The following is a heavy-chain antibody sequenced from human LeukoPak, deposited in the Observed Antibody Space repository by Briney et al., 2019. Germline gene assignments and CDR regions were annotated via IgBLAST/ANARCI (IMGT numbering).Heavy chain of an antibody. J-gene: IGHJ4*02. D-gene: IGHD6-13*01. CDR3: ARGLRGRSWFWLY. CDR1: GFTFSSYW. CDR2: IKQDGSEK. V-gene: IGHV3-7*01. Sequence: PGGSLRLSCAASGFTFSSYWMSWVRQAPGKGLEWVANIKQDGSEKYYVDSVKGRFTISRDNAKNSLYLQMNSLRAEDTAVYYCARGLRGRSWFWLYWGQGTLVTVSS.